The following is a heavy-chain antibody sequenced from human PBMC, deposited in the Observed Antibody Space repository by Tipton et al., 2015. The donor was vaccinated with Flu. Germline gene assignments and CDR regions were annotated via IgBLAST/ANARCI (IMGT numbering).Heavy chain of an antibody. CDR3: ARGDSSGFNHAFDI. D-gene: IGHD3-22*01. Sequence: LSLTCTVSGGSISSSSYYWGWIRQPPGKGLEWIGSIYYSGSTYYNPSLKSRVTISVDTSKNQFSLKLSSVTAADTAVYYCARGDSSGFNHAFDIWGQGTMVTVSS. CDR1: GGSISSSSYY. J-gene: IGHJ3*02. V-gene: IGHV4-39*07. CDR2: IYYSGST.